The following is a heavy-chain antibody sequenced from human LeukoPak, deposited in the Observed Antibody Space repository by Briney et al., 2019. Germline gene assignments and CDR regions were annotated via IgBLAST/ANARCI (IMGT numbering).Heavy chain of an antibody. CDR2: IYYSGST. D-gene: IGHD3-22*01. CDR1: GGSISSGGYY. J-gene: IGHJ4*02. CDR3: ARAPDHYYDSSGYYRAGGVFDY. V-gene: IGHV4-31*03. Sequence: SETLSLTCTVSGGSISSGGYYWSWIRQHPGKGLEWIGHIYYSGSTYYNPSLKSRVTISVDTSKNQFSLKLSSVTAADTAVYYCARAPDHYYDSSGYYRAGGVFDYWGQGTLVTVSS.